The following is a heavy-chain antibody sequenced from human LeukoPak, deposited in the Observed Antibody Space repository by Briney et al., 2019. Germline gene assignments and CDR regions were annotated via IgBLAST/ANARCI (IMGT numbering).Heavy chain of an antibody. J-gene: IGHJ3*02. CDR1: GFTFTNYA. D-gene: IGHD3-22*01. V-gene: IGHV3-30-3*01. CDR2: ISYDGSNK. Sequence: GGSLRLFCAASGFTFTNYAVHWVRQAPGKGLEWVAVISYDGSNKYYADSVKGRFTISRDNYKNTLYLQMNSLRAEDTAVYYCARVLFDDSSGYYPCVFDIWVQGTMVTVSS. CDR3: ARVLFDDSSGYYPCVFDI.